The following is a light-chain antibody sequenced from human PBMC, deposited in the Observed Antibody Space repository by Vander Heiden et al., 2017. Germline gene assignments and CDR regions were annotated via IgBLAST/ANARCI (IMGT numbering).Light chain of an antibody. CDR3: QQYYTRESA. Sequence: DIVMTQSPDSLAVSLGERATINCKSSQNLLYNSNKKNYLAWYQHKPGQPPKLLIYWASTRESGVPDRFSGSGSGTDFTLTISSLQAEDVAVYYCQQYYTRESAFRHGAKV. CDR2: WAS. J-gene: IGKJ3*01. V-gene: IGKV4-1*01. CDR1: QNLLYNSNKKNY.